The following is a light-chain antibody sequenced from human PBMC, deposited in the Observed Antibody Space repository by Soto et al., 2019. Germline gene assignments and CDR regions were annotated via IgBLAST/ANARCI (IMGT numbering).Light chain of an antibody. V-gene: IGKV3-20*01. J-gene: IGKJ4*01. Sequence: EIVLTQSPGTLSLSPGERATLSCRASQSVSSTYLAWYQQKPGQAPRLLIYGASSRATGIPDRFSGSGSGTDFTLTISRLEPEDFAVYYCLHYCSFVLTFGGGPKVEIK. CDR3: LHYCSFVLT. CDR2: GAS. CDR1: QSVSSTY.